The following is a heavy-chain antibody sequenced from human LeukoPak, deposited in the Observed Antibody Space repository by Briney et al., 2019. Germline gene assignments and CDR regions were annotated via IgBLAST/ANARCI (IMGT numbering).Heavy chain of an antibody. CDR3: ARGARGYQRLSAELFDH. V-gene: IGHV3-30*04. D-gene: IGHD6-25*01. CDR2: ISYDGSNK. CDR1: GFTFSSYA. J-gene: IGHJ4*02. Sequence: GGSLRLSRAASGFTFSSYAMHWVRQAPGKGLEWVAVISYDGSNKYYADSVKGRFTISRDNSKNTPYLQMNSLRGDDMAVYYCARGARGYQRLSAELFDHWGQGTLVTVSS.